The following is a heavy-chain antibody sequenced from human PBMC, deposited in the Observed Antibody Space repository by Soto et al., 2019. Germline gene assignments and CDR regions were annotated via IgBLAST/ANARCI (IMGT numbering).Heavy chain of an antibody. CDR2: IYPGDSDT. V-gene: IGHV5-51*01. CDR3: ARTAHKRGYYGMDV. D-gene: IGHD5-18*01. J-gene: IGHJ6*02. CDR1: GYRFTSYW. Sequence: DSLKVSWKCSGYRFTSYWIGLVLQMPGKGLEWMGIIYPGDSDTRYSPSFQGQVTISADKSISTAYLQWSSLKASDTAMYYCARTAHKRGYYGMDVWGQGTTVTVSS.